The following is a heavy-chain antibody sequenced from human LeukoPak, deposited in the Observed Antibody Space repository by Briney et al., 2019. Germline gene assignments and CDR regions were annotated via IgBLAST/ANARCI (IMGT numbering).Heavy chain of an antibody. J-gene: IGHJ4*02. D-gene: IGHD6-19*01. CDR1: GFTVSSNY. V-gene: IGHV3-53*01. Sequence: GGSLRLSCAASGFTVSSNYMSWVRQAPGKGLEWVSVIYSGGSTYYADSVKGRFTISRDNSKNTLYLQMNSLRAEDTAVYYCARALYSSGWIGFDYSGQGTLVTVSS. CDR2: IYSGGST. CDR3: ARALYSSGWIGFDY.